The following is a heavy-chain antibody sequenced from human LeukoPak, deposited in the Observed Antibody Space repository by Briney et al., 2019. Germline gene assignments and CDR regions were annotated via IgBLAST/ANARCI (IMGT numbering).Heavy chain of an antibody. V-gene: IGHV1-2*02. CDR3: ARVKGLYGDYGEIDY. D-gene: IGHD4-17*01. CDR2: INPKSDYT. J-gene: IGHJ4*02. Sequence: SVKVSCKASGYTFTHYYMHGLRPAPGQELEGVGWINPKSDYTNYAQKFQGRVTMTRDTSISTAYMELSRLRSDDTAVYYCARVKGLYGDYGEIDYWGQGTLVTVPS. CDR1: GYTFTHYY.